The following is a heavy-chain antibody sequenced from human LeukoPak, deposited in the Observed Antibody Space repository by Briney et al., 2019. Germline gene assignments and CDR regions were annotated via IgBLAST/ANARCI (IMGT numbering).Heavy chain of an antibody. D-gene: IGHD3-16*01. CDR3: VRSRGAFDI. CDR1: GGSINSYY. J-gene: IGHJ3*02. V-gene: IGHV4-59*01. Sequence: KPSETLSLTCTVSGGSINSYYWSWIRQPPGKGLEWIGHIYHSGSTNYNPSLKSRVTISVDTSKNQFSLKLSSVTAADTAVYYCVRSRGAFDIWGQGTMVTVSS. CDR2: IYHSGST.